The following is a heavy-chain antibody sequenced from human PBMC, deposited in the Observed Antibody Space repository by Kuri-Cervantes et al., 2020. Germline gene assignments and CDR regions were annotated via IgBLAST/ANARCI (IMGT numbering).Heavy chain of an antibody. Sequence: SETLSLTCAVSGYSISSGYYWGWIRQPPGKGLEWIGNIYHDGSTYYNPSLKSRVTISVDTSKNQFSLKLSSVTAADTAVYYCARCSSGGSCYLDYWGQGTLVTVSS. V-gene: IGHV4-38-2*01. CDR2: IYHDGST. CDR3: ARCSSGGSCYLDY. J-gene: IGHJ4*02. D-gene: IGHD2-15*01. CDR1: GYSISSGYY.